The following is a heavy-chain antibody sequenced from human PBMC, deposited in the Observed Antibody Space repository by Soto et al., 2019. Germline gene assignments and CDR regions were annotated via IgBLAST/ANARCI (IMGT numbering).Heavy chain of an antibody. D-gene: IGHD1-26*01. J-gene: IGHJ5*02. V-gene: IGHV1-46*01. CDR2: INPCGSST. Sequence: GASVKVSCKASGYTFSNYYIHWVRQAPGQGLEWMGIINPCGSSTRYAQKFQGRVTMTRDTSSSTVYMELSSLRFEDTAVYYCARDVGDSGSHWFDPWGQGSLVTVSS. CDR1: GYTFSNYY. CDR3: ARDVGDSGSHWFDP.